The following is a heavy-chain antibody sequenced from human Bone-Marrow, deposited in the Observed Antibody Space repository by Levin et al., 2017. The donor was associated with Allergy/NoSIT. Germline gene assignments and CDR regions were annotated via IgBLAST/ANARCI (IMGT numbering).Heavy chain of an antibody. V-gene: IGHV3-74*01. CDR2: INRDGSST. J-gene: IGHJ2*01. D-gene: IGHD4-17*01. Sequence: GESLKISCSASGFNFSSYWMHWVRQAPGKGLVWVSRINRDGSSTSYADSVKGRFTISRDNAKNTLYLLMNSLRAEDTAVYYCARDRVTTNWYFDLWSRGTLVTVSS. CDR1: GFNFSSYW. CDR3: ARDRVTTNWYFDL.